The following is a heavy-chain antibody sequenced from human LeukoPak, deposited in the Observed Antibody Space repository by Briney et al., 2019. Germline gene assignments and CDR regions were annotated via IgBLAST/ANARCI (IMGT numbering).Heavy chain of an antibody. CDR2: IDPKNGDT. J-gene: IGHJ4*02. V-gene: IGHV1-2*02. Sequence: RASVKVSCKTSGCPFSDYYIHWIRQASGQGLESMGWIDPKNGDTKYAQRSQGRLTISMDTSIDTVYMELSSLRYDDTAVYYCARLSALWGQGTLVTVSS. CDR3: ARLSAL. CDR1: GCPFSDYY.